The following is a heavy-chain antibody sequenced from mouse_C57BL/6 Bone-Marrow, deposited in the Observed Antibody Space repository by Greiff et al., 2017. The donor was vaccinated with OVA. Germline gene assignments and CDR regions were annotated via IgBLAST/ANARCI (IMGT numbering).Heavy chain of an antibody. V-gene: IGHV1-81*01. CDR1: GYTFTSYG. Sequence: VQLQQSGAELARPGASVKLSCKASGYTFTSYGISWVQQRTGQGLEWIGEISPRSGTTYYNEKFKGKATLTADKSSSTAYMVLRSLTSEYSAVYFGARGYTVVATPFAYWGQGTLVTVSA. D-gene: IGHD1-1*01. CDR3: ARGYTVVATPFAY. CDR2: ISPRSGTT. J-gene: IGHJ3*01.